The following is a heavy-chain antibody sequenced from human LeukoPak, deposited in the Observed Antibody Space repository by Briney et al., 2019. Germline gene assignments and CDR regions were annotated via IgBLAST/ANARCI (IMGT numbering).Heavy chain of an antibody. J-gene: IGHJ4*02. CDR3: ARGGAYRYGSSDY. V-gene: IGHV5-51*01. CDR1: GYSFTTYW. CDR2: IYPGDSDT. D-gene: IGHD5-18*01. Sequence: GESLKISCKTSGYSFTTYWIGWVRQMPGKGLEWMGIIYPGDSDTRYSPSFLGQVTISVDKSMNTAYLQWGSLKASDTAIYYCARGGAYRYGSSDYWGQGTLVTVSS.